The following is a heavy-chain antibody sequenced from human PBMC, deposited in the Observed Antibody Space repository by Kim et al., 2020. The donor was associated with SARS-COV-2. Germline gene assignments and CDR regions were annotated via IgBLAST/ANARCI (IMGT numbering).Heavy chain of an antibody. CDR3: AANTGTTTGGYYYYGMDV. J-gene: IGHJ6*02. CDR2: IDPSDSYT. D-gene: IGHD1-7*01. CDR1: GYSFTSYW. Sequence: GESLKISCKGSGYSFTSYWISWVRQMPGKGLEWMGRIDPSDSYTNYSPSFQGHVTISADKSISTAYLQWSSLKASDTAMYYCAANTGTTTGGYYYYGMDVWGQGTTVTVSS. V-gene: IGHV5-10-1*01.